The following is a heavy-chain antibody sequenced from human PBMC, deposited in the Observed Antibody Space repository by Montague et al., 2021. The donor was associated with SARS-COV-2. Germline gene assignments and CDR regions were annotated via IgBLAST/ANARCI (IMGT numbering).Heavy chain of an antibody. CDR3: AKSRDWYLGN. CDR1: GDSISSGGYF. V-gene: IGHV4-39*07. CDR2: IHIGGTS. D-gene: IGHD3-9*01. J-gene: IGHJ4*02. Sequence: SETLSLTCTISGDSISSGGYFWGWIRQPPGKGLEWIASIHIGGTSYLNPSLKSRVTISIDSSKNQFSLNVTSVTAADTAVYFCAKSRDWYLGNGGQGTLATVSS.